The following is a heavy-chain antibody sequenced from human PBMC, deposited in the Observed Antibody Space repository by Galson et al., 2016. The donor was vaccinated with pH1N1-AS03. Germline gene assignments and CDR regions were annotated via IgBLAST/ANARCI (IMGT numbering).Heavy chain of an antibody. Sequence: SETLSLTCAVYGGAFSGYLWTWIRQAPGKGLEWIGEMKDSGTTNYNPSLKSRVVISLDTFKRQFSLNLTSMTAADTAVYYCARGSTDYSVSSGHYWRLGASMDYWGQGILVTVSS. J-gene: IGHJ4*02. V-gene: IGHV4-34*01. CDR2: MKDSGTT. CDR3: ARGSTDYSVSSGHYWRLGASMDY. D-gene: IGHD3-22*01. CDR1: GGAFSGYL.